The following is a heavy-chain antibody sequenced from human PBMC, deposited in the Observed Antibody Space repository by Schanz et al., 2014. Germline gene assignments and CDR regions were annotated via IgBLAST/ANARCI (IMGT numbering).Heavy chain of an antibody. V-gene: IGHV1-18*01. CDR2: ITAYNGDT. D-gene: IGHD5-18*01. CDR3: TRGGYSYALSAFDI. CDR1: GYTFTSYG. Sequence: QVQLVQSGAEVKKPGASVKVSCKASGYTFTSYGISWVRQAPGQGLEWMGWITAYNGDTNYALKLQGRVTMTTDTSTGTAYIELRSLRSDDTALYYCTRGGYSYALSAFDIWGQGTMVTVSS. J-gene: IGHJ3*02.